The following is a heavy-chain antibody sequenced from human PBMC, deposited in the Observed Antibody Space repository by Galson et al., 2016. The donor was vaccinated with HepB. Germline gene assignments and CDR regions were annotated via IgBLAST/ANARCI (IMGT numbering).Heavy chain of an antibody. J-gene: IGHJ4*02. CDR3: ARDGSRAAAGIAF. V-gene: IGHV1-69*13. CDR1: GGDFSSYA. Sequence: SVKVSCKASGGDFSSYAISWVRQAPGQGLEWMGGIIPFIGTANVAQRFQGRVTITADEFTRTSKMELSRLTYEDTAVYFCARDGSRAAAGIAFWGQGTLVTVSS. CDR2: IIPFIGTA. D-gene: IGHD6-13*01.